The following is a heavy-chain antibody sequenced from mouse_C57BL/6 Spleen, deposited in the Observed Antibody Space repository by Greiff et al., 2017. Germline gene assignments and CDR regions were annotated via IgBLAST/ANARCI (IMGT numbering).Heavy chain of an antibody. CDR3: ATYSNSYFDD. D-gene: IGHD2-5*01. CDR1: GYSITSGYY. Sequence: EVQLQESGPGLVKPSQSLSLTCSVTGYSITSGYYWNWIRQFPGNKLEWMGYISYDGSNNYNPSLKNRISITRDTSKNQCFLKLNSVTTEDTATYYCATYSNSYFDDWGQGTTLTVSS. V-gene: IGHV3-6*01. CDR2: ISYDGSN. J-gene: IGHJ2*01.